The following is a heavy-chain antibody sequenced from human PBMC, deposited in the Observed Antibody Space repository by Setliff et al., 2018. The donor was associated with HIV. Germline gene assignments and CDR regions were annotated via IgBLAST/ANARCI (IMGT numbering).Heavy chain of an antibody. Sequence: SVKVSCKASGGTFSSYAVSWVRQAPGQGLEWMGGIIPAFGTANYAQKFQGRVTITTDESTSTAYMELSGLRSEDTAVYFCARDGLLVAGIRFDYWGQGTLVTVSS. V-gene: IGHV1-69*05. CDR3: ARDGLLVAGIRFDY. CDR2: IIPAFGTA. J-gene: IGHJ4*01. CDR1: GGTFSSYA. D-gene: IGHD6-19*01.